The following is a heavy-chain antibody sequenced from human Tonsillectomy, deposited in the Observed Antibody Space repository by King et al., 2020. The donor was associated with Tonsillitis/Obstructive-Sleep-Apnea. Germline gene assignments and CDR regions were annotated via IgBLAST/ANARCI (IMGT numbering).Heavy chain of an antibody. CDR3: ARAVGGYCSSTSCYGYFDC. CDR1: GFTFSSYW. CDR2: IKQDGSEK. D-gene: IGHD2-2*01. V-gene: IGHV3-7*01. Sequence: VQLVESGGGLVQPGGSLRLSCAASGFTFSSYWMSWVRQAPGKGLEWGANIKQDGSEKYYVDSVKGRFTISRENAKKSLYLQMNSPRAEDTAVYYWARAVGGYCSSTSCYGYFDCWGQGTLVTVSS. J-gene: IGHJ4*02.